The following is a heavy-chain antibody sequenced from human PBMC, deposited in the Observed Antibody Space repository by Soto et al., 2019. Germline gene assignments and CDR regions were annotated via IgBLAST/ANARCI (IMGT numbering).Heavy chain of an antibody. D-gene: IGHD3-10*01. V-gene: IGHV1-8*01. CDR2: MNPNSGNT. J-gene: IGHJ3*02. CDR1: GYTFTSYD. Sequence: QVQLVQSGAEVKKPGASVKVSCKASGYTFTSYDINWVRQATGQGLEWMGWMNPNSGNTGYAQKFQGRVTMTRNTSISTAYMELSSLRSEDTAVYYCARGSKYYDSGDDAFEIWGQGTMVTVSS. CDR3: ARGSKYYDSGDDAFEI.